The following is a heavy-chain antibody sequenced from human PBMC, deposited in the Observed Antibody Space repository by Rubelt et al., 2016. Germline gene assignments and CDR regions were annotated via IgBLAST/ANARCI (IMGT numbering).Heavy chain of an antibody. J-gene: IGHJ3*02. CDR3: ATSPKLEDAFDI. CDR2: VYYSGST. V-gene: IGHV4-39*07. D-gene: IGHD3-10*01. CDR1: GGSISSSSYY. Sequence: QLQLQESGPGLVKPSETLSLTCTVSGGSISSSSYYWAWIRQPPGKGLEWIGSVYYSGSTYYNPSLKSRVTISIDTSKNQFSLKLSSVTAADTAVYYCATSPKLEDAFDIWGQGTMVTVSS.